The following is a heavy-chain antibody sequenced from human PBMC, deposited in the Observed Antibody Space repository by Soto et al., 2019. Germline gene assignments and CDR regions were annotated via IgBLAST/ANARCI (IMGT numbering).Heavy chain of an antibody. V-gene: IGHV3-74*01. CDR3: ARGQYCSGGTCYSAPDY. CDR1: GFTFSTYW. J-gene: IGHJ4*02. CDR2: INGDGSKT. Sequence: EVQLVESGGGLVQPGGSLRIFCGASGFTFSTYWMYWVRQAPGKGLVWVSRINGDGSKTSYADSVKGRCTISRDNAKNTLYLQMNSLRAEDTALYYCARGQYCSGGTCYSAPDYWGQGTLVTVSS. D-gene: IGHD2-15*01.